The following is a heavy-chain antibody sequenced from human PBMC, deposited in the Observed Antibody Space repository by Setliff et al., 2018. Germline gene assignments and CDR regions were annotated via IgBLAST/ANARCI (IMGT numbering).Heavy chain of an antibody. CDR1: GYTFTGYY. Sequence: ASVKVSCKASGYTFTGYYMHWVRQAPGQGLEWMGWINPNSGGTNYAQKFQGWVTMTRDTSFSTAYMELSRLRSDDTAVYYCARSRDGGNSSGYSGAFDIWGQGTMVTVSS. D-gene: IGHD3-22*01. CDR3: ARSRDGGNSSGYSGAFDI. J-gene: IGHJ3*02. V-gene: IGHV1-2*04. CDR2: INPNSGGT.